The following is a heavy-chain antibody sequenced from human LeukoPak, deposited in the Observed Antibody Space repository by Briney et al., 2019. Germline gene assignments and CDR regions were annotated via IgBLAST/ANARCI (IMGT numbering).Heavy chain of an antibody. CDR1: GYTFTGYY. CDR2: INPNSGGT. J-gene: IGHJ4*02. CDR3: ASEAYYYDSSGYYYLK. D-gene: IGHD3-22*01. V-gene: IGHV1-2*06. Sequence: GASVKVSCKASGYTFTGYYMHWVRPAPGQGLEWMGRINPNSGGTNYAQKFQGRVTMTRDTSISTAYMELSRLRSDDTAVYYCASEAYYYDSSGYYYLKWGQGTLVTVSS.